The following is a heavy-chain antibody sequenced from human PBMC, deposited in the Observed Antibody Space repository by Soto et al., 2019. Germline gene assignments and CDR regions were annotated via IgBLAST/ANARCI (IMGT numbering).Heavy chain of an antibody. CDR2: ISWNSGRI. CDR1: GFTFDDYA. Sequence: EVQLVESGGGLVQPGRSLRLSCAASGFTFDDYAMHWVRQVPGKGLEWVSGISWNSGRICYADSVKGRFTISRDNAKNSLYLQMNSLRAEDTALYYCAKGAITIFGVVSAHFDYWGQGTLVTVSS. V-gene: IGHV3-9*01. J-gene: IGHJ4*02. CDR3: AKGAITIFGVVSAHFDY. D-gene: IGHD3-3*01.